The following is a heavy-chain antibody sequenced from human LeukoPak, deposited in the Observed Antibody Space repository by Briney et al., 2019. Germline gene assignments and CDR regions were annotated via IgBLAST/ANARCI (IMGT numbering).Heavy chain of an antibody. CDR1: VFTFDDYG. D-gene: IGHD6-19*01. Sequence: RTGGSLRLSCAASVFTFDDYGMSWVRQAPGKGVEWVTGINWNVGSTGYADSVKGRFTISRDKAKNCLYLEINSLQAADRAFDYSSGAQTIAVAGPFDYWGQGTMVTVSS. J-gene: IGHJ4*02. CDR2: INWNVGST. CDR3: SGAQTIAVAGPFDY. V-gene: IGHV3-20*04.